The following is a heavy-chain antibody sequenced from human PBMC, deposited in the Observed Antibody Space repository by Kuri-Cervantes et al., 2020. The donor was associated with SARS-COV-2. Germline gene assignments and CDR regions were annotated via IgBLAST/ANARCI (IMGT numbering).Heavy chain of an antibody. D-gene: IGHD1-26*01. CDR2: INPNSGGT. J-gene: IGHJ4*02. CDR1: GYTFTGYY. V-gene: IGHV1-2*04. Sequence: ASVKVSCKASGYTFTGYYMHWVRQAPGQGLEWMGWINPNSGGTNYAQKFQGWVTMTRDTSISTAYMELSRLRSDDTAVYYCATHAIVGATSFDYWGQGTLVTVSS. CDR3: ATHAIVGATSFDY.